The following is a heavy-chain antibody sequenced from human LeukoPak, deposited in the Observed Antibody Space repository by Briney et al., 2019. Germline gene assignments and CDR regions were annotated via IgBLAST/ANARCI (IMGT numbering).Heavy chain of an antibody. CDR2: INHSGST. Sequence: PSETLSLTCAVYGGSFSGYYWSWIRQPPGKGLEWIGEINHSGSTNYNPSLRSRVTISVDTSKNQFSLKLSSVTAADTAVYYCAMSRNPGIAAAWGQGTLVTVSS. CDR3: AMSRNPGIAAA. V-gene: IGHV4-34*01. J-gene: IGHJ5*02. CDR1: GGSFSGYY. D-gene: IGHD6-13*01.